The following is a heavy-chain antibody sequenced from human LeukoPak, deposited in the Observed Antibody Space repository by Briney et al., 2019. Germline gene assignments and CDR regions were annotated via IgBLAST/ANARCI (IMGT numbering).Heavy chain of an antibody. CDR1: GGSISSSTYY. Sequence: PSETLSLTCTVSGGSISSSTYYWGWIRQPPRKGLEWIGSTYYSGNTYYNPSLKSRVTISVDTSKNQFSLKLSSVTAADTAVYYCARQKYYYDSSGLDAFDIWGQGTMVTVSS. CDR2: TYYSGNT. J-gene: IGHJ3*02. D-gene: IGHD3-22*01. CDR3: ARQKYYYDSSGLDAFDI. V-gene: IGHV4-39*01.